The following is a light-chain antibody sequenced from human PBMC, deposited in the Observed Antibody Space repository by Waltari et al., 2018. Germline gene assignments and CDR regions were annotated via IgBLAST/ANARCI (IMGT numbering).Light chain of an antibody. Sequence: SYVLSQPPSVSVAPGQTARVTCGGNNIGSKSVHWYQQKPGQAPVLVIYRDSVRPSGIPERFSGSNSGNTATRSISRVEAGDEADYYCQVWDNSSDHVVFGGGTTVTVL. V-gene: IGLV3-21*02. CDR2: RDS. J-gene: IGLJ3*02. CDR1: NIGSKS. CDR3: QVWDNSSDHVV.